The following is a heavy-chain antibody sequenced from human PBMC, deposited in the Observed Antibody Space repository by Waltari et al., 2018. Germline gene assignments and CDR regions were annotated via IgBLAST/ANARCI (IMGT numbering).Heavy chain of an antibody. CDR2: ISSSGSTI. V-gene: IGHV3-11*04. Sequence: QVQVVESGGGLVNPGGSLRLSCSASAFPLSDYYMSWIRQAPGEGLEWVSYISSSGSTIYYADSVKGRFTISRDNAKNSLYLQMNSLRPGDTAVYFCAGPITLRGSCWGQGTLVTVSS. CDR3: AGPITLRGSC. CDR1: AFPLSDYY. D-gene: IGHD3-22*01. J-gene: IGHJ4*02.